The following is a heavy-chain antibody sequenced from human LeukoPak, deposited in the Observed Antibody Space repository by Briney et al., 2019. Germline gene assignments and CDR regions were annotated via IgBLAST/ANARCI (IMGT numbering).Heavy chain of an antibody. Sequence: SETLSLTCTVSGGSISSSSYYWGWIRRPPGKGLEWIGSIYYSGSTYYNPSLKSRVTISVDTSKNQFSLKLSSVTAADTAVYYCARMPSITRGYFDYWGQGTLVTVSS. CDR2: IYYSGST. V-gene: IGHV4-39*01. J-gene: IGHJ4*02. D-gene: IGHD3-10*01. CDR3: ARMPSITRGYFDY. CDR1: GGSISSSSYY.